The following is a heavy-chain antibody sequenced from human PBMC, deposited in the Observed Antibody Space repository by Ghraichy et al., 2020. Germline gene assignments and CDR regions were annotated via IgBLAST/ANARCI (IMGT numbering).Heavy chain of an antibody. Sequence: GGSLRLSCAASGFTFSSYAMSWVRQAPGKGLEWVSAISGSGGSTYYADSVKGRFTISRDNSKNTLYLQMNSLRAEDTAVYYCARPCSSTSCYTPVDWFDPWGQGTLVTVSS. D-gene: IGHD2-2*02. CDR1: GFTFSSYA. CDR2: ISGSGGST. V-gene: IGHV3-23*01. CDR3: ARPCSSTSCYTPVDWFDP. J-gene: IGHJ5*02.